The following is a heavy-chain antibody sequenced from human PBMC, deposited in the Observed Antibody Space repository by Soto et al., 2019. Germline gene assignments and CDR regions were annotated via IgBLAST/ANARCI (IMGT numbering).Heavy chain of an antibody. CDR2: ISSSSSYI. J-gene: IGHJ6*02. Sequence: SGGSLRLSCAASGFTFSGYSMNWVRQAPGKGLEWVSSISSSSSYIYYADSVKGRFTISRDNAKNSLYLQMNSLRAEDTAVYYCASGYCSGGSCYFFGSLDYYYGMDVWGQGTTVTVSS. CDR3: ASGYCSGGSCYFFGSLDYYYGMDV. CDR1: GFTFSGYS. D-gene: IGHD2-15*01. V-gene: IGHV3-21*01.